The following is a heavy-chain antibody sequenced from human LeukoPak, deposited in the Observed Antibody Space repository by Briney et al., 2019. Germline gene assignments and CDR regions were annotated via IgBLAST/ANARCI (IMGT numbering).Heavy chain of an antibody. CDR2: ITNDGTST. V-gene: IGHV3-74*01. CDR3: ARSIISADYYFDY. Sequence: GGSLRLSCAASGFTFSSYGMHWVRQVPGKGLVWVSRITNDGTSTSYGGSVKGRFTISRDNAKNTLYLQMNSLRAEDTAVYYCARSIISADYYFDYWGRGTLVTVSS. J-gene: IGHJ4*02. D-gene: IGHD6-6*01. CDR1: GFTFSSYG.